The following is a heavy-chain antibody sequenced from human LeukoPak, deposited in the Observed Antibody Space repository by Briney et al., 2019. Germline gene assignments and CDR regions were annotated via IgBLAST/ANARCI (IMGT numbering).Heavy chain of an antibody. V-gene: IGHV1-18*01. CDR3: TRVGYSNPPTY. Sequence: ASVKVSCKASGYTVTNYGISWVRQAPGQGLEWMGWISVDSGNTNFAQKFQGRVTMTTDTSTSTAYMELRSLKSDDTAVYCCTRVGYSNPPTYWGQGTLVTVSS. J-gene: IGHJ4*02. CDR1: GYTVTNYG. CDR2: ISVDSGNT. D-gene: IGHD4-11*01.